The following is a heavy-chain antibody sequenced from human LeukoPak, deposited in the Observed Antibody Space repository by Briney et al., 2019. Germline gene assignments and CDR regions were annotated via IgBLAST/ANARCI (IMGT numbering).Heavy chain of an antibody. D-gene: IGHD3-9*01. Sequence: KPSETLSLTCTVSGGSISGYYWSWIRQPPGKALEWIAYIDYSGDTNSNPSLKSRVTISVDTSKNQFSLRLNSVTAADTAFYYCARHPPGLRYFDPWGQGTLVTVSS. J-gene: IGHJ5*02. CDR2: IDYSGDT. V-gene: IGHV4-59*08. CDR1: GGSISGYY. CDR3: ARHPPGLRYFDP.